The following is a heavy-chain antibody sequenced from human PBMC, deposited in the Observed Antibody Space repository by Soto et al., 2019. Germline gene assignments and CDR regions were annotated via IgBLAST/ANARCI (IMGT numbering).Heavy chain of an antibody. CDR2: INTDGSTT. D-gene: IGHD2-2*02. CDR1: GSTFNHYW. CDR3: ARDVCAGTSCFTGG. J-gene: IGHJ4*02. V-gene: IGHV3-74*01. Sequence: GGSLRLSCAASGSTFNHYWMHWVRQAPGEGLVWVSRINTDGSTTNYADSVKGRFTISRDNAKSTLYLQMNSLSGEDTAVYYCARDVCAGTSCFTGGWGQGTLVTVS.